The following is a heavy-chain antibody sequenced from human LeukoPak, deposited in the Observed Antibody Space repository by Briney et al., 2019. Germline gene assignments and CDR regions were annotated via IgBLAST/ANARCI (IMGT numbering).Heavy chain of an antibody. Sequence: SETLSLTCTVSGGSISSSSYYWGWIRQPPGKGLEWIASIYYSGSTYYNPSLKSRVTMSVDTSKNQFSLKLSSVTAADTAVYYCARENQQLSWGLVDYWGQGTLATVSS. V-gene: IGHV4-39*07. D-gene: IGHD6-13*01. CDR2: IYYSGST. CDR3: ARENQQLSWGLVDY. CDR1: GGSISSSSYY. J-gene: IGHJ4*02.